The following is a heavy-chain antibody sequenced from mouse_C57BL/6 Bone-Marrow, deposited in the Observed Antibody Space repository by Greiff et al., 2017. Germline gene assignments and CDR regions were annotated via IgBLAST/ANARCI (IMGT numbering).Heavy chain of an antibody. J-gene: IGHJ1*03. D-gene: IGHD1-1*01. CDR2: INPSSGYT. CDR3: ARRVDGSGYFDV. V-gene: IGHV1-7*01. Sequence: QVQLQQSGAELVKPGASVKLSCKASGYTFTSYWMHWVKQRPGQGLEWIGYINPSSGYTKYNQKFKDQATLSADKTSTTAYMQLSSLTYEDSAVYYCARRVDGSGYFDVWGRGTTVTVSS. CDR1: GYTFTSYW.